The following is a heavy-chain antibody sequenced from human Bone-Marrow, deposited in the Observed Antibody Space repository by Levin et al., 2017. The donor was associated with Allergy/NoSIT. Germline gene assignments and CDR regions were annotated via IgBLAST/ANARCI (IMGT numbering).Heavy chain of an antibody. J-gene: IGHJ5*02. CDR1: GFTFSSYA. Sequence: GGSLRLSCAASGFTFSSYAMHWVRQAPGKGLEWVAVISYDGSNKYYADSVKGRFTISRDNSKNTLYLQMNSLRAEDTAVYYCARASQTANHGGWFDPWGQGTLVTVSS. CDR3: ARASQTANHGGWFDP. CDR2: ISYDGSNK. D-gene: IGHD3-16*01. V-gene: IGHV3-30-3*01.